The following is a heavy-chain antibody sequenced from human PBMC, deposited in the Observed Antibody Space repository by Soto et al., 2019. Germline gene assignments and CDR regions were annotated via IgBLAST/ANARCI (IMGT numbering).Heavy chain of an antibody. Sequence: SETLSLTCTVSGGSISSGGYYWSWIRQHPGKGLEWIGYIYYSGSTYYNPSLKSRVTISVDTSKNQFSLKLSSVTAADTAVYYCASRYSGYRDYYHDGTDVRGQGTTVTLSS. J-gene: IGHJ6*02. CDR3: ASRYSGYRDYYHDGTDV. D-gene: IGHD5-12*01. CDR2: IYYSGST. V-gene: IGHV4-31*03. CDR1: GGSISSGGYY.